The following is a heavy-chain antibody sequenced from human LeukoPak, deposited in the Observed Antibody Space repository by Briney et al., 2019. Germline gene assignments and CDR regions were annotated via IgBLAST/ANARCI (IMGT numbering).Heavy chain of an antibody. Sequence: GGSLRLSCAAPGFTFSGSAMHWVRQASGKGLEWVGRIRSKANSYATAYAASVKGRFTISRDDSKNTAYLQMNSLKTEDTAVYYCTTIAVAGLVDYWGQGTLVTVSS. CDR2: IRSKANSYAT. CDR1: GFTFSGSA. CDR3: TTIAVAGLVDY. V-gene: IGHV3-73*01. D-gene: IGHD6-19*01. J-gene: IGHJ4*02.